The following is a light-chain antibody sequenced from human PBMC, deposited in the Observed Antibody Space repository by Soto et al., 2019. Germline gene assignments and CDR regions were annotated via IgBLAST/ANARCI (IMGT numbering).Light chain of an antibody. CDR2: EVS. Sequence: QSALTQPASVSGSPGQSSTISCTGTSSDVGGYKFVSWYQQNPGKAPKRMIYEVSNQPSGVSSRFCGSKSGNTASLTIAGLQAEDEADYYCGSYTFSIYVFGHGTKLTVL. CDR1: SSDVGGYKF. CDR3: GSYTFSIYV. V-gene: IGLV2-14*01. J-gene: IGLJ1*01.